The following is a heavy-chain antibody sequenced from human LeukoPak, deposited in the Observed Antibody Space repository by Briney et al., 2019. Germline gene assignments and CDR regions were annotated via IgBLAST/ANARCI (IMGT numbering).Heavy chain of an antibody. Sequence: GGSLRLSCAASGFTFGSYAMNWVRQAPGKGLEWVSTISGSGGRTYYADSVKGRFTISRDNAKNTLFLQMNSLRAEDTAVYYCARAQYTNSWTDYWGQGTLVTVSS. CDR3: ARAQYTNSWTDY. D-gene: IGHD6-13*01. CDR2: ISGSGGRT. V-gene: IGHV3-23*01. J-gene: IGHJ4*02. CDR1: GFTFGSYA.